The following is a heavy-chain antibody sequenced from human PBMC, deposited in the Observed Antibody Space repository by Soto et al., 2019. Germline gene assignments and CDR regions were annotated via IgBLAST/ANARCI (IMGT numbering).Heavy chain of an antibody. CDR1: GYTFTSYD. Sequence: ASVKVSCKASGYTFTSYDINWVRQATGQGLEWMGWMNPNSGNTGYAQKFQGRVTMTRNTSISTAYMELSSLRSEDTAVYYCARGSGRYFDWLSETPFDYWGQGTLVTVSS. CDR3: ARGSGRYFDWLSETPFDY. V-gene: IGHV1-8*01. CDR2: MNPNSGNT. D-gene: IGHD3-9*01. J-gene: IGHJ4*02.